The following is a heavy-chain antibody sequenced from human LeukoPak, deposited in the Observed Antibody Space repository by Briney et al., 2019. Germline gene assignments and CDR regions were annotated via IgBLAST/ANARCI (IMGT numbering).Heavy chain of an antibody. V-gene: IGHV1-18*01. J-gene: IGHJ4*02. CDR2: ISAYNGNT. CDR3: ARVWSGSYLRYFAY. D-gene: IGHD1-26*01. Sequence: ASVKVSCKASGYTFTSYGISWVRQAPGQGLEWMGWISAYNGNTNYAQKLQGRVTMTTDTSTSTAYMELRSLRSDDTAVYYCARVWSGSYLRYFAYWGQGTLVTVSS. CDR1: GYTFTSYG.